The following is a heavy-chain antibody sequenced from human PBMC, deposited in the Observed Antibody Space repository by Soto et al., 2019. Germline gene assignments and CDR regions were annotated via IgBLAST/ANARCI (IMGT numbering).Heavy chain of an antibody. CDR2: INPNSGGT. V-gene: IGHV1-2*02. CDR1: GYTFTGYY. J-gene: IGHJ5*02. CDR3: ARMKVEVAAHTNWFDP. D-gene: IGHD2-15*01. Sequence: QVQLVQSGAEVKKPGASVKVSCKASGYTFTGYYMHWVRQAPGQGLEWMGWINPNSGGTNYAQKFQGRVTMTRDTSISTAYMELSRLRSDDTAVYYCARMKVEVAAHTNWFDPWGQGTLVTVSS.